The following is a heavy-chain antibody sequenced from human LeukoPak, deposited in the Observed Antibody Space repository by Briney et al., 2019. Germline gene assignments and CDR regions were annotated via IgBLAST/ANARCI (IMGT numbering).Heavy chain of an antibody. CDR2: ISSSSSYI. Sequence: PGGSLRLSCAASGFTFSSYSMNRVRQAPGKGLEWVSSISSSSSYIYYADSVKGRFTISRDNAKNSLYLQMNSLRAEDTAVYYCAKGTYGSGSYHFDYWGQGTLVTVSS. CDR1: GFTFSSYS. D-gene: IGHD3-10*01. J-gene: IGHJ4*02. V-gene: IGHV3-21*04. CDR3: AKGTYGSGSYHFDY.